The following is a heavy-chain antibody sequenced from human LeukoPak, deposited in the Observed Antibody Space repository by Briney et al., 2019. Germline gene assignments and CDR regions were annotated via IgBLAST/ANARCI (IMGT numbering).Heavy chain of an antibody. Sequence: SETLSLTCSVSGGSISPDYWSWIRQPPGKGLEWIAYIYHSGTTKYNPSLRRRVTISVDTSKNQFSLMLDSVTAADTAVYYCARHGGSYFLYWGQGTLVTVSS. J-gene: IGHJ4*02. CDR2: IYHSGTT. CDR1: GGSISPDY. V-gene: IGHV4-59*08. D-gene: IGHD3-16*01. CDR3: ARHGGSYFLY.